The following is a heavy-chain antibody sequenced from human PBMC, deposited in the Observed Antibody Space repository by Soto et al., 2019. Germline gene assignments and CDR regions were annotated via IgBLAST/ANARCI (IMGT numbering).Heavy chain of an antibody. V-gene: IGHV4-59*01. CDR3: ASRYGGNFDY. CDR1: GGSISSYY. CDR2: IYYSGST. Sequence: QVQLQESGPGLVKPSETLSLTCTVSGGSISSYYWSWIRQPPGKGLEWIGYIYYSGSTNYNPSLKSRVTIAVHTSKTQFSLKLRSVTAADTAVHYCASRYGGNFDYWGQGTLVTVSS. J-gene: IGHJ4*02. D-gene: IGHD3-16*01.